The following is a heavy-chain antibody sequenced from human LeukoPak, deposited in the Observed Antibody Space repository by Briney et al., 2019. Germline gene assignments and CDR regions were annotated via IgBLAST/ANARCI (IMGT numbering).Heavy chain of an antibody. CDR3: ARPIQRITIFRRHDAFDI. Sequence: GGSLRLSCAASGFTFSDYYMSWIRQAPGKGLEWVSYISSSGSTIYCADSVKGRFTISRDNAKNSLYLQMNSLRAEDTAVYYCARPIQRITIFRRHDAFDIWGQGTMVTVSS. CDR1: GFTFSDYY. D-gene: IGHD3-9*01. J-gene: IGHJ3*02. CDR2: ISSSGSTI. V-gene: IGHV3-11*01.